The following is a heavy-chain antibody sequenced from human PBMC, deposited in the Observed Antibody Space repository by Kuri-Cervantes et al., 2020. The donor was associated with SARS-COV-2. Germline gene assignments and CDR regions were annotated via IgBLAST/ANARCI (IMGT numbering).Heavy chain of an antibody. V-gene: IGHV3-30*02. Sequence: GESLKISCETSGFAFNKYGMNWVRQAPGKGLEWVAFIRYDGSNKYYADSVKGRFTISRDNSKNTLYLQMNSLRAEDTAVYYCAKDLGRGYSYGFDLWGRGTLVTVSS. J-gene: IGHJ2*01. CDR2: IRYDGSNK. CDR3: AKDLGRGYSYGFDL. D-gene: IGHD5-18*01. CDR1: GFAFNKYG.